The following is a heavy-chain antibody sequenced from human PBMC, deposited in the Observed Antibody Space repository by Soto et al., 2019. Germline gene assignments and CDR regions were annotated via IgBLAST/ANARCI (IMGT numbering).Heavy chain of an antibody. J-gene: IGHJ5*02. CDR3: ARAETTTESFDP. CDR1: GGSISSGGYY. Sequence: PSETLSLTCTVSGGSISSGGYYWSWIRQHPGKGLEWIGYIYYSGSTYYNPSLKSRVTISVDTSKNQFSLKLSSVTAADTAVYYCARAETTTESFDPWGQGTLVTVS. V-gene: IGHV4-31*03. D-gene: IGHD4-17*01. CDR2: IYYSGST.